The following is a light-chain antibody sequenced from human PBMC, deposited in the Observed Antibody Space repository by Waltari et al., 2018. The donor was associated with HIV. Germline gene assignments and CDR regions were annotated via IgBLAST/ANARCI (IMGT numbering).Light chain of an antibody. CDR1: QSLVHSDGNTY. CDR3: MQATQFPRT. Sequence: EIVMTQTPQSPRFTLGQTGSIFCKASQSLVHSDGNTYLHWFHQLPGQPIRLFIFKTNNRIAGVPDRFSGGGAGTDFTLKIGRVEAEDAGIYYCMQATQFPRTFGQGTKVE. J-gene: IGKJ2*01. CDR2: KTN. V-gene: IGKV2-24*01.